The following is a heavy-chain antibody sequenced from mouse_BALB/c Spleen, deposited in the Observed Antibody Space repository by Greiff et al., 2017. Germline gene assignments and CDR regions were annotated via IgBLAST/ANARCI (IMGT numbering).Heavy chain of an antibody. Sequence: EVQLQESGAELVKPGASVKLSCTASGFNIKDTYMHWVKQRPEQGLEWIGRIDPANGNTKYDPKFQGKATITADTSSNTAYLQLSSLTSEDTAVYYCARRKWLQYAMDDWGQGTSVTVSS. CDR3: ARRKWLQYAMDD. J-gene: IGHJ4*01. CDR2: IDPANGNT. V-gene: IGHV14-3*02. CDR1: GFNIKDTY. D-gene: IGHD2-2*01.